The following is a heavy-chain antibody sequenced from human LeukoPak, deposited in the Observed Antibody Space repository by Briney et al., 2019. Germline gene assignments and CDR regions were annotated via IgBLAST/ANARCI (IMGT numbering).Heavy chain of an antibody. J-gene: IGHJ4*02. CDR3: ARDPSGSWQWFDY. V-gene: IGHV1-46*01. Sequence: ASVKVSCKASGYTFTTYYIHWVRQAPGQGLEWMEVVNPNGGGTAYAHNFQGRVTMTRDTSTSTVYMELRSLRSDDTALYYCARDPSGSWQWFDYWGQGSLVTVSS. CDR1: GYTFTTYY. D-gene: IGHD1-26*01. CDR2: VNPNGGGT.